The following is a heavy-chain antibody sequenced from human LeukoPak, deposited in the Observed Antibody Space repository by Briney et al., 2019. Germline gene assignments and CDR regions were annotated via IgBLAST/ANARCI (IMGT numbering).Heavy chain of an antibody. CDR2: IYSGGST. CDR1: GFTVSSNY. D-gene: IGHD3-10*01. J-gene: IGHJ6*02. Sequence: PGGSLRLSCAASGFTVSSNYMSWVRQAPGKGLEWVSVIYSGGSTYYADSVKGRFTISRDNSKNTLYLQMNSLRAEDTAVYYCARDQITMVRGTRLYYYYGMDVWGQGNPGHRLL. CDR3: ARDQITMVRGTRLYYYYGMDV. V-gene: IGHV3-66*01.